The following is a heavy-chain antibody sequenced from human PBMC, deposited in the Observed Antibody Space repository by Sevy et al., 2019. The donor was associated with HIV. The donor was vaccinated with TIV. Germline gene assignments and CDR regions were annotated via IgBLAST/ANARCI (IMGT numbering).Heavy chain of an antibody. Sequence: GGSLRLSCAASGFTFDDYAMHWVRQAPGKGLEWVSLISWDGGSTYYADSVKGRFTISRDNSKNSLYLQMNSLRAEDTALYYCAKSPLPYDSSGYYPYYYGMDVWGQGTTVTVSS. V-gene: IGHV3-43D*03. CDR1: GFTFDDYA. CDR2: ISWDGGST. CDR3: AKSPLPYDSSGYYPYYYGMDV. D-gene: IGHD3-22*01. J-gene: IGHJ6*02.